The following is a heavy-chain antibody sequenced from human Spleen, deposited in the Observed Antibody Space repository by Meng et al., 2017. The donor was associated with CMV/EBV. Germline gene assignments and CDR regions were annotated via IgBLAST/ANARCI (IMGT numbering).Heavy chain of an antibody. V-gene: IGHV3-11*04. D-gene: IGHD3-3*01. Sequence: SGFNFSDYYMSWIRQAPGKGLEWISYISPSGETIYYADSVRGRFAISRDNAKNSLYLQMNSLRAEDTAVYYCARDPPQDDFWSGYYVYWGQGTLVTVSS. J-gene: IGHJ4*02. CDR3: ARDPPQDDFWSGYYVY. CDR1: GFNFSDYY. CDR2: ISPSGETI.